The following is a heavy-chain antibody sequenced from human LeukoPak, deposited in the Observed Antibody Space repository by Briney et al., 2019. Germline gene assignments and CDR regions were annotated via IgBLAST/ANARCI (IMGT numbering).Heavy chain of an antibody. Sequence: GGSLRLSCAASGFIFRSYWIHWVRQAPGKGPVWVSRLNSDGSRTNYADSVKGRFTISRDNAKNTLYLQMNSLRAEDTAVYYCARQYSDYDAYIDYWGQGTLVTVSS. CDR2: LNSDGSRT. V-gene: IGHV3-74*01. J-gene: IGHJ4*02. CDR1: GFIFRSYW. D-gene: IGHD5-12*01. CDR3: ARQYSDYDAYIDY.